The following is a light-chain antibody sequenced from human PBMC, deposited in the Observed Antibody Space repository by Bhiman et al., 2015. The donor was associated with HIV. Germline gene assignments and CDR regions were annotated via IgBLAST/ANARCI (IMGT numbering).Light chain of an antibody. Sequence: SYVLTQPPSVSVAPGKTATITCGGNNIGSKNVHWYQQKPGRAPVLVIYFDTDRPSGIPERFSGSNSGNAATLTISRVEAGDEADYFCQVWDSISDHRVFGGGTRLTVL. J-gene: IGLJ3*02. CDR2: FDT. CDR3: QVWDSISDHRV. V-gene: IGLV3-21*04. CDR1: NIGSKN.